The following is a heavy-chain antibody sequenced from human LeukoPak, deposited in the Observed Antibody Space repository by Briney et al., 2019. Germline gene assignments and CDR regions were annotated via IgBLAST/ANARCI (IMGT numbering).Heavy chain of an antibody. CDR2: ISYVGSNK. CDR3: ARAGRITMIVATGYFDY. CDR1: GFTFSSYA. V-gene: IGHV3-30*04. D-gene: IGHD3-22*01. Sequence: GRSLRLSCAASGFTFSSYAMHWVRQAPGKGLEWVAVISYVGSNKYYADSVKGRFTISRDNSKNTLYLQMNSLRAEDTAVYYCARAGRITMIVATGYFDYWGQGTLVTVSS. J-gene: IGHJ4*02.